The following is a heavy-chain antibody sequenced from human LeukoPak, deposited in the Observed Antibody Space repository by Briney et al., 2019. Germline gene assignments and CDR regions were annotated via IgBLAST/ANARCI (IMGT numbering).Heavy chain of an antibody. CDR3: TGHLSARKDL. CDR1: GGSINSENHY. V-gene: IGHV4-39*01. CDR2: GLYTGTT. Sequence: SETLSLTRSVSGGSINSENHYWGWIRQPPGKGLERIGSGLYTGTTHYNPSLQSRVSISILRSEAQLSLRLTSVTAADTATYYCTGHLSARKDLWGRGVLVCVSS. J-gene: IGHJ4*02.